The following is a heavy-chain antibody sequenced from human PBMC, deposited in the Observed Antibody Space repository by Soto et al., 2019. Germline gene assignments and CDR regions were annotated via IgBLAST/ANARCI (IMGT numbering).Heavy chain of an antibody. CDR2: IYYSGST. Sequence: LPETLSLTCTVSGGSVSSGSYYWSWIRQPPGKGLEWIGYIYYSGSTNYNPSLKSRVTISVDTSKNQFSLKLSSVTAADTAVYYCARDRTYYDFWSGYPPIPHYYYYGMDVWGQGTTVTVSS. J-gene: IGHJ6*02. CDR1: GGSVSSGSYY. V-gene: IGHV4-61*01. CDR3: ARDRTYYDFWSGYPPIPHYYYYGMDV. D-gene: IGHD3-3*01.